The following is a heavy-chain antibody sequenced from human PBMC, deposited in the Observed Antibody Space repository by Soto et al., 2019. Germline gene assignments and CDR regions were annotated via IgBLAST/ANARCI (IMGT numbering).Heavy chain of an antibody. CDR3: ARELHYYGSGLLDS. D-gene: IGHD3-10*01. CDR2: MFHSGSS. Sequence: SETLSLTCIVSDYSISSGYYWGWVRQSPGRGLEWIGSMFHSGSSYSDPSLKSRVTISVDTSKNQFSLKLTSVTAADTAVYYCARELHYYGSGLLDSWGQGTLVTVSS. CDR1: DYSISSGYY. J-gene: IGHJ4*02. V-gene: IGHV4-38-2*02.